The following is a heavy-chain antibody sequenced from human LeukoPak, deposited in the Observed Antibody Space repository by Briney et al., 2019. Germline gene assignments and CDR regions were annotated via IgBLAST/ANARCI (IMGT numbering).Heavy chain of an antibody. D-gene: IGHD5-18*01. CDR3: ARDEYSYGIDY. V-gene: IGHV3-30-3*01. J-gene: IGHJ4*02. Sequence: GRSLRLSCAASGFTFSSYAMHWVRQAPGKGLEWVAVISYDGSNKYYADSVKGRFTISRDNSKNTLYLQMNSLRAEDTAVYYCARDEYSYGIDYWGQGTLVTVSS. CDR2: ISYDGSNK. CDR1: GFTFSSYA.